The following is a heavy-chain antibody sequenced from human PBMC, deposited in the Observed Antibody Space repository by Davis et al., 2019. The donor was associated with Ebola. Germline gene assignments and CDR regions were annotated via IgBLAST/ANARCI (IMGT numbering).Heavy chain of an antibody. CDR2: ISSSSSYI. CDR3: ARDQTWGVAD. D-gene: IGHD3-16*01. CDR1: GFTFSSYS. Sequence: GESLKISCAASGFTFSSYSMNWVRQAPGKGLEWVSSISSSSSYIYYADSVKGRFTISRDNAKNSLYLQMNSLRAEDTAVYYCARDQTWGVADWGQGTLVTVSS. V-gene: IGHV3-21*01. J-gene: IGHJ4*02.